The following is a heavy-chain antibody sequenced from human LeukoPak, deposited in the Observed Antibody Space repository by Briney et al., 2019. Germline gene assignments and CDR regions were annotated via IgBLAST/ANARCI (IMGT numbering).Heavy chain of an antibody. CDR1: GFTFSNYS. CDR2: IRSGSTTI. V-gene: IGHV3-48*01. CDR3: ARHREWLRLGTDYYMDV. Sequence: PGGSLRLSCEASGFTFSNYSMNWVRQAPGKGLEWVSYIRSGSTTIYYADSVKGRFTISRDNAKNSLYLQMNSLRAEDTAVYYCARHREWLRLGTDYYMDVWGKGTTVTVSS. D-gene: IGHD5-12*01. J-gene: IGHJ6*03.